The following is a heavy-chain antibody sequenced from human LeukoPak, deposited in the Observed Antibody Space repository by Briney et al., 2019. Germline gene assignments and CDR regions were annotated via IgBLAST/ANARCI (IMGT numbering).Heavy chain of an antibody. D-gene: IGHD3-22*01. V-gene: IGHV3-48*04. CDR3: ARDPSNYDSSGYYFDY. CDR2: ISSSGSTI. J-gene: IGHJ4*02. Sequence: GRSLRLSCAASGFTFSTFAIHWVRQAPGKGLEWVSYISSSGSTIYYADSVKGRFTISRDNAKNSLYLQMNSLRAEDTAVYYCARDPSNYDSSGYYFDYWGQGTLVTVSS. CDR1: GFTFSTFA.